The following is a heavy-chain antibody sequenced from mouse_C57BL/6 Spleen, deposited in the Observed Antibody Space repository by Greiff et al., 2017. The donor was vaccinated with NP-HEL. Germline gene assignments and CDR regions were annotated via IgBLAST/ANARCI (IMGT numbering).Heavy chain of an antibody. V-gene: IGHV1-4*01. J-gene: IGHJ2*01. D-gene: IGHD1-1*01. CDR2: ISPSSGCL. CDR3: AREILRYFDY. CDR1: GYTFTSYT. Sequence: VQLQQSGAELVRPGASVKMSCKASGYTFTSYTMHWVHQRPGQGLEWIGYISPSSGCLKYNQKFKDRVTLTVDNSSSTAYMQLSSLTSEDSAVYYRAREILRYFDYWGQGTTLTVSS.